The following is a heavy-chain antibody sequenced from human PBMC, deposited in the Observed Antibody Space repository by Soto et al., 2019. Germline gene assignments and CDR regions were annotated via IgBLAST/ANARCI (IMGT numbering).Heavy chain of an antibody. CDR2: INSDGTIT. CDR3: ARGGATHGGPIDY. D-gene: IGHD2-15*01. Sequence: EVQLVESGGGLVQPGGSLRLSCVASGFTFSTYWMHWVRQAPGKGLMWVSRINSDGTITNYVDSVKGRFTISRDNAKNTVYLQMNSLGAEDTTVYFCARGGATHGGPIDYWGQGTLVSVSS. V-gene: IGHV3-74*01. CDR1: GFTFSTYW. J-gene: IGHJ4*02.